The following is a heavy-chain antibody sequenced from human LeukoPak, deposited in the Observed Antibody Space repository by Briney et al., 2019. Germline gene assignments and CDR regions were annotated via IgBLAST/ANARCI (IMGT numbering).Heavy chain of an antibody. CDR2: INHSGST. CDR1: GGSFSGYY. V-gene: IGHV4-34*01. D-gene: IGHD1-26*01. J-gene: IGHJ3*02. CDR3: ARRRRELLLGYGAFDI. Sequence: SETLSLTCAVYGGSFSGYYWSWIRQPPGKGLEWIGEINHSGSTNYNPSLKSRVTISVDTSKNQFSLKLSSVTAADTAVYYCARRRRELLLGYGAFDIWGQGTMVTVSS.